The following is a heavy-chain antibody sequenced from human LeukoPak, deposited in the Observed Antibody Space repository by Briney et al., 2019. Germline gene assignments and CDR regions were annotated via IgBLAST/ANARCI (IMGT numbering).Heavy chain of an antibody. Sequence: PGGSLRLSCAASGFTFNNAWMNWVRQAPGKGLEWVGRIKSKNVGGTTDYAAPVKGRFTISRDDSKNTVYLQMNSLKIEDTAVYYCTSHAAFDPWGQGTLVTVSS. J-gene: IGHJ5*02. CDR1: GFTFNNAW. V-gene: IGHV3-15*01. CDR2: IKSKNVGGTT. CDR3: TSHAAFDP.